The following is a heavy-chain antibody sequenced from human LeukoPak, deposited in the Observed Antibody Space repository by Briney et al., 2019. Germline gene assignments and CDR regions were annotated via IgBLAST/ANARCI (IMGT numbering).Heavy chain of an antibody. CDR1: GYTFTSYG. V-gene: IGHV1-18*01. Sequence: GASVKVSCKASGYTFTSYGISWVRQAPGQGLEWMGWISAYNGNTNYAQKLQGRVTMTTDTSTSTAYMELRSLRSDDTAVYYCARGLRYFDWLTLGYMDVWGKGTTVTVSS. D-gene: IGHD3-9*01. J-gene: IGHJ6*03. CDR3: ARGLRYFDWLTLGYMDV. CDR2: ISAYNGNT.